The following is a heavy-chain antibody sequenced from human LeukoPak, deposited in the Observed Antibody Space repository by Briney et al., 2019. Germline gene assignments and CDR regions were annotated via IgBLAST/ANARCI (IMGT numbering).Heavy chain of an antibody. Sequence: VASVKVSCKASGGTFSSYAISWVRQAPGQGLEWMGGIIPIFGTANYAQKFQGRVTITADESTSTAYMELSSLRSEDTAVYYCAVGMQQLVDYWGQGTLVTVSS. V-gene: IGHV1-69*13. J-gene: IGHJ4*02. CDR3: AVGMQQLVDY. CDR2: IIPIFGTA. D-gene: IGHD6-13*01. CDR1: GGTFSSYA.